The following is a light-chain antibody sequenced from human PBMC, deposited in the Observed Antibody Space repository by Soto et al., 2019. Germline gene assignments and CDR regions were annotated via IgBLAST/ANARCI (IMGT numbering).Light chain of an antibody. Sequence: DIVLTQSPLSLPVTPGEPASISCRSSQSLLHSNGYNYLDWYLQKPGQSPQLLLYLGSNRASGVAERFSGSGSGKDFTLKISRVEAEDVGVYYCLPALQAPFTFGGGTKVEIK. CDR2: LGS. CDR3: LPALQAPFT. CDR1: QSLLHSNGYNY. J-gene: IGKJ4*02. V-gene: IGKV2-28*01.